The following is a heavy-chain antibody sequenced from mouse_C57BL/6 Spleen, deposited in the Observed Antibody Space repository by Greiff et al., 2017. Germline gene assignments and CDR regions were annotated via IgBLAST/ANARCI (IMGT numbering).Heavy chain of an antibody. CDR2: ISYDGSN. CDR1: GYSITSGYY. J-gene: IGHJ3*01. V-gene: IGHV3-6*01. CDR3: ARDLFAD. Sequence: EVQLQESGPGLVKPSQSLSLTCSVTGYSITSGYYWNWIRQFPGNKLEWMGYISYDGSNNYNSSLKNRISITRDTSKNQLFLKLNSVTTEDTATYYCARDLFADWGQGTLVTVSA.